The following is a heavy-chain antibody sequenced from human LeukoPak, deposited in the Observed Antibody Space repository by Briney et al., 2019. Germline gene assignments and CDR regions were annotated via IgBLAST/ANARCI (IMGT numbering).Heavy chain of an antibody. CDR2: IYYSGST. J-gene: IGHJ3*02. D-gene: IGHD3-3*01. CDR1: GGSISSYY. Sequence: SETLSLTYTASGGSISSYYWSWIRQPPGKGLEWIGYIYYSGSTNFNPSLKSRVTISVDTSKNQFSLKLSSVTAADTAVYYCARGQPEWLFSDAFDIWGQGTMVTVSS. V-gene: IGHV4-59*01. CDR3: ARGQPEWLFSDAFDI.